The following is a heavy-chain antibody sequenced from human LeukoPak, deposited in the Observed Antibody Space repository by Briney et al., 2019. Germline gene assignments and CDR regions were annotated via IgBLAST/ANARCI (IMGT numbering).Heavy chain of an antibody. CDR2: ISGSGGST. CDR1: GFTFSSYA. V-gene: IGHV3-23*01. D-gene: IGHD3-22*01. J-gene: IGHJ3*02. CDR3: ATQPSAYYYDSSGYYYGAFDI. Sequence: GGSLRLSCAASGFTFSSYAMSWVRQAPGKGLEGVSAISGSGGSTYYADSVKGRFTISRDNSKNTLYLQMNRQRAGDTAVYYCATQPSAYYYDSSGYYYGAFDIWGQGTMVTVSS.